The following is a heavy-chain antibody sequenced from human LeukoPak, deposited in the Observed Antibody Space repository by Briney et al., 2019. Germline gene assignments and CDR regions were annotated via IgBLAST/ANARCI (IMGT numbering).Heavy chain of an antibody. Sequence: ASVKVSCKASGHTFTSYGISWVRQAPGQGLEWMGWISAYNGNTNYAQKLQGRVTMTTDTSTSTAYMELRSLRSDDTAVYYCARARYSSSWYVWFDPWGQGTLVTVSS. J-gene: IGHJ5*02. CDR3: ARARYSSSWYVWFDP. CDR1: GHTFTSYG. D-gene: IGHD6-13*01. V-gene: IGHV1-18*01. CDR2: ISAYNGNT.